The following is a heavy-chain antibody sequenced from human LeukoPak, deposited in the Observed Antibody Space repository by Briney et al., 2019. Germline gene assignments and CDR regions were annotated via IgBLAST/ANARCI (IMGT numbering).Heavy chain of an antibody. CDR1: WGSLSKYF. D-gene: IGHD3-10*01. J-gene: IGHJ6*01. V-gene: IGHV4-59*01. CDR3: ARDSRQGIPYMYFGADG. Sequence: PSETLALNRSVSWGSLSKYFWRWLRQPPGKGLEWVEYIYYFGNTNYNPPLTSRVTISIDTPKNHFSLKLNSVTAVDTAVYYWARDSRQGIPYMYFGADGWGKGTTVTVYS. CDR2: IYYFGNT.